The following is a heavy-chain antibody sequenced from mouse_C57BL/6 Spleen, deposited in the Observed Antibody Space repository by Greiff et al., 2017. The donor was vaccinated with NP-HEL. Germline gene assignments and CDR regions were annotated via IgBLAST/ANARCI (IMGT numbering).Heavy chain of an antibody. V-gene: IGHV1-15*01. CDR1: GYTFTDYE. Sequence: VQLQQSGAELVRPGASVTLSCKASGYTFTDYEMHWVKQTPVHGLEWIGAIDPETGGTAYNQKFKGKAILTADKSSSTAYMELRSLTSEDSAVYYCTTYYYGREGYWGQGTTLTVSS. D-gene: IGHD1-1*01. CDR3: TTYYYGREGY. J-gene: IGHJ2*01. CDR2: IDPETGGT.